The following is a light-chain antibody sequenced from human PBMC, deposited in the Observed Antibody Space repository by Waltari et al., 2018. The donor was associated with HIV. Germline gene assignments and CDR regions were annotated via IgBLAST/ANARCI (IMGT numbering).Light chain of an antibody. CDR3: QQFNSYPLT. J-gene: IGKJ4*01. Sequence: DIQLTQSPSLLSVSEGDRVTITCRPSQGISRYLAWYQQKAGKAPKVLIYSASTLQSGVPSRFSGSGSGTEFTLTISSLQPEDFATYYCQQFNSYPLTFGGGTKVEIK. CDR1: QGISRY. CDR2: SAS. V-gene: IGKV1-9*01.